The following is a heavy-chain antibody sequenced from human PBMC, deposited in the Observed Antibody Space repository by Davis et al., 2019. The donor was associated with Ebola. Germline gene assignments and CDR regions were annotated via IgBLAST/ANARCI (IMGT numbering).Heavy chain of an antibody. CDR2: ITKTDNSE. CDR3: AREIFYYGSGSYSYYFDY. CDR1: GFTFSSYS. V-gene: IGHV3-21*01. J-gene: IGHJ4*02. D-gene: IGHD3-10*01. Sequence: PGGSLRLSCAASGFTFSSYSMNWVRQAPGKGLEWVSSITKTDNSEYYADSVRGRFTISRDNSKNTLYLQMNSLRAEDTAVYYCAREIFYYGSGSYSYYFDYWGQGTLVTVSS.